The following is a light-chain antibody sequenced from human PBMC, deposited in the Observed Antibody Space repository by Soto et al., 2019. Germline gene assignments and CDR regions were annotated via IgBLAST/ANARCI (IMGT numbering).Light chain of an antibody. V-gene: IGLV2-14*01. Sequence: QSVLTQPVSVSGSPGQSITISCTGTSSDVGGYNYVSWYQQYPGKAPKLMIYEVSNRPSGVSNRFSGSKSGNMASLTISGLQAEDEADYYCSSYTTSSTRVFGTGTKLTVL. CDR2: EVS. CDR3: SSYTTSSTRV. J-gene: IGLJ1*01. CDR1: SSDVGGYNY.